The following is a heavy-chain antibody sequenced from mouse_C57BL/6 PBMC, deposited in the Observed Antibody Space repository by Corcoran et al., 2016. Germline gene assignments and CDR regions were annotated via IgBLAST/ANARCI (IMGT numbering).Heavy chain of an antibody. CDR1: GYAFSSYW. CDR3: ARLRGSSYPYYFDY. D-gene: IGHD1-1*01. Sequence: QVQLQQSGAELVKPGASVKISCKASGYAFSSYWMNWVKQRPGKGLEWIGQIYPGDGDTNYNGKFKGKATLTADKSSSTAYMQLSSLTSEDSAVYFCARLRGSSYPYYFDYWGQGTTLTVSS. CDR2: IYPGDGDT. V-gene: IGHV1-80*01. J-gene: IGHJ2*01.